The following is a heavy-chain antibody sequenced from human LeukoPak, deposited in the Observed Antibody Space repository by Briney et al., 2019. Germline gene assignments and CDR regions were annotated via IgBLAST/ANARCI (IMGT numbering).Heavy chain of an antibody. CDR1: GGTFSSYA. J-gene: IGHJ3*02. Sequence: GASVKVSCKASGGTFSSYAISWVRQAPGQGLEWMGGIIPIFGTANYAQKFQGRVTITTDESTSTAYMELSSLRSEDTAVYYCARDLYGDLSLDAFDIWGQGTIVTVSS. V-gene: IGHV1-69*05. CDR2: IIPIFGTA. D-gene: IGHD4-17*01. CDR3: ARDLYGDLSLDAFDI.